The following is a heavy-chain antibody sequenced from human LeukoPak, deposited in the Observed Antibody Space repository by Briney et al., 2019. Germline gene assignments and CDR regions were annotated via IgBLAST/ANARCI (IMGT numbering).Heavy chain of an antibody. CDR1: GFTFSSYA. Sequence: GGSLRLSCAASGFTFSSYAMSRVRQAPGKGLEWVSAISGSGGSTYYADSVKGRFTISRDNSKNTLYLQMNSLRAEDTAVYYCAKGPPIAVAGTAGGYWGQGTLVTVSS. V-gene: IGHV3-23*01. CDR2: ISGSGGST. J-gene: IGHJ4*02. D-gene: IGHD6-13*01. CDR3: AKGPPIAVAGTAGGY.